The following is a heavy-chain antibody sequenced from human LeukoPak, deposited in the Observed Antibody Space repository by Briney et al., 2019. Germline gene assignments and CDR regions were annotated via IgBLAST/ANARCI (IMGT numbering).Heavy chain of an antibody. CDR2: ISSGSSFM. CDR1: GYSISSGYY. Sequence: ETLSLTCTVSGYSISSGYYWGWIRQPPGKGLEWVSSISSGSSFMYYADSVKGRFTISRDNAKNSLYLQMNSLRAKDTALYYCARDYYDSSGSSWFDPWGQGTLVTVSS. J-gene: IGHJ5*02. CDR3: ARDYYDSSGSSWFDP. V-gene: IGHV3-21*01. D-gene: IGHD3-22*01.